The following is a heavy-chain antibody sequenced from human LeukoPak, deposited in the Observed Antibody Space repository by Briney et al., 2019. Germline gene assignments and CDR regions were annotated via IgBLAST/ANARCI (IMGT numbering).Heavy chain of an antibody. Sequence: GGSLRLSCAASGFTFSSYSMNWVRQAPGKGLEWVSVISGSGGTTYYADSVKGRFTISRDNSKNTLYLQMNSLRADDTAVYYCAKDLLYGDYLFGAFDIWGQGTMVTVSS. J-gene: IGHJ3*02. CDR3: AKDLLYGDYLFGAFDI. D-gene: IGHD4-17*01. V-gene: IGHV3-23*01. CDR2: ISGSGGTT. CDR1: GFTFSSYS.